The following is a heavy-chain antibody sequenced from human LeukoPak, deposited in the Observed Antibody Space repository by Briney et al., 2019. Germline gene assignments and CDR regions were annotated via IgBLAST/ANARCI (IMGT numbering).Heavy chain of an antibody. CDR3: ARGGLTGAYHYYAMDV. V-gene: IGHV3-20*04. D-gene: IGHD7-27*01. CDR2: IDWNGGST. Sequence: PGGSLRLSCAASGFNFDDYGMSWVRQAPGKGLEWVSGIDWNGGSTGYADSVKGRFTISRDNAKNSLYLHMDSLRAEDTAVYFCARGGLTGAYHYYAMDVWGQGTTVTVSS. CDR1: GFNFDDYG. J-gene: IGHJ6*02.